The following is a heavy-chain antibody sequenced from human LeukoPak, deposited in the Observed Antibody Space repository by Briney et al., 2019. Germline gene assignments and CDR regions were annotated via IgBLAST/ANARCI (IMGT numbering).Heavy chain of an antibody. J-gene: IGHJ6*03. CDR1: GFTFRSYS. D-gene: IGHD3-22*01. CDR2: ISSSSSYI. CDR3: ANADSSGSGYMDV. Sequence: GESLRLSCAASGFTFRSYSLNLVRPAPGKGLEWVSFISSSSSYIYYADSVKGRFTISRDNSKNTLYLQMNSLRAEDTAVYYCANADSSGSGYMDVWGKGTTVTVCS. V-gene: IGHV3-21*01.